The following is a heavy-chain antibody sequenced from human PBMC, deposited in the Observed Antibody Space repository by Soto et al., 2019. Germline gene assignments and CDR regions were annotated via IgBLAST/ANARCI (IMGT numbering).Heavy chain of an antibody. Sequence: ASVKVSCKASGYTFTSYDINWVRQATGQGLEWMGWMNPNSGNTGYAQKFQGRVTMTRNTYISTAYMELSSLRSEDTAVYYCARVFRYCSGGSCYRDADAFDIWGQGTMVTVSS. CDR2: MNPNSGNT. D-gene: IGHD2-15*01. J-gene: IGHJ3*02. V-gene: IGHV1-8*01. CDR1: GYTFTSYD. CDR3: ARVFRYCSGGSCYRDADAFDI.